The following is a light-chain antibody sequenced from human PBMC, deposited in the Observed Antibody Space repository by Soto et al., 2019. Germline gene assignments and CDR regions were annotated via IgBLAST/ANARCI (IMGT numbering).Light chain of an antibody. Sequence: DIQMTQSTSSLSASVGDRVTITCRASQSISSYLNWYQQKPGKAPKLLIYAASSLQSGVPSRFSGSGSGTDFTLTISSLQPEDFTPYYCQQSYSTLWTFGQGTKVDIK. J-gene: IGKJ1*01. CDR1: QSISSY. CDR3: QQSYSTLWT. V-gene: IGKV1-39*01. CDR2: AAS.